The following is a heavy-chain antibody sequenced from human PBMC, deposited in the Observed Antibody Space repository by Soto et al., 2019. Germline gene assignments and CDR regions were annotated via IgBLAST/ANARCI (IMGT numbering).Heavy chain of an antibody. V-gene: IGHV3-23*01. D-gene: IGHD2-2*01. Sequence: PGGSLRLSCAASGFTFSSYAMSWVRQAPGKGLEWVSAISGSGGSTYYADSVKGRFTISRDNSKNTLYLQMNSLRAEDTAVYYCAKADTDCSSTSCYDYYYYGMDVWGQGTTVTVSS. CDR1: GFTFSSYA. J-gene: IGHJ6*02. CDR3: AKADTDCSSTSCYDYYYYGMDV. CDR2: ISGSGGST.